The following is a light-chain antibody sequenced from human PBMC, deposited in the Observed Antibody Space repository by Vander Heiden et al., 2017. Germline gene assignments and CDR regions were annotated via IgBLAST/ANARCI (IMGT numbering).Light chain of an antibody. V-gene: IGLV2-23*02. CDR2: EVT. CDR1: SSDVGYYNL. J-gene: IGLJ3*02. Sequence: QPALTQPASVLWSPGQSITISCTGTSSDVGYYNLVSWYQQHPGKAPKLIIYEVTKRPSGVSNRFSGSKSGNTASLTISGLQADDEADYYCCSPWVFGGGTRLTVL. CDR3: CSPWV.